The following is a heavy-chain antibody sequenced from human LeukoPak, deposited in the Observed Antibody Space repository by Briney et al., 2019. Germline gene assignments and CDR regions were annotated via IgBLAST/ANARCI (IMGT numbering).Heavy chain of an antibody. D-gene: IGHD6-13*01. V-gene: IGHV3-66*01. Sequence: GGSLRLSCAGSGFTVSSSYMSWVRQAPGKGLEWVSVLYGGGSIFYADSVKGRFTISRDISKNMLYLQMNSLRADDTAVYYCARGAISSWYEDWGQGTLVTVSS. J-gene: IGHJ4*02. CDR3: ARGAISSWYED. CDR1: GFTVSSSY. CDR2: LYGGGSI.